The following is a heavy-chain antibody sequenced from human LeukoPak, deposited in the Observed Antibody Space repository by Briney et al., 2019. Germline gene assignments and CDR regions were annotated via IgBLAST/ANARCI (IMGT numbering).Heavy chain of an antibody. CDR3: ARRATYGDFGFQH. Sequence: SVKVSCKASGGTFSSYAISWVRQAPGQGLEWMGGIIPIFGTANYAQKFQGRVTITADESTSTAYMELSSLRSEDTAVYYCARRATYGDFGFQHWGQGTLVTVSS. CDR1: GGTFSSYA. CDR2: IIPIFGTA. D-gene: IGHD4-17*01. V-gene: IGHV1-69*13. J-gene: IGHJ1*01.